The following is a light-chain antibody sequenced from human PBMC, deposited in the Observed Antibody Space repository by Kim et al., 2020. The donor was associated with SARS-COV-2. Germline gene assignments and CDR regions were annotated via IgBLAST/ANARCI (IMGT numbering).Light chain of an antibody. CDR1: SGSIASNY. J-gene: IGLJ3*02. CDR2: EDY. Sequence: KTVTISCTRSSGSIASNYVQWYQQRPGSSPTTVIYEDYQRPSGVPDRFSGSIDSSSNSASLTISGLKTEDEADYYCQSYDSSNWVFGGGTQLTVL. CDR3: QSYDSSNWV. V-gene: IGLV6-57*01.